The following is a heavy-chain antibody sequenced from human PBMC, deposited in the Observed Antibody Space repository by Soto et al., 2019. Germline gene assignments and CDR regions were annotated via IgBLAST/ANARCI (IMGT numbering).Heavy chain of an antibody. V-gene: IGHV4-4*02. J-gene: IGHJ2*01. Sequence: QVQLQESGPGLVAPSGTLSLTCAVSGGSISTSHWWSWVRQPSGKGLEWIGEIYHGGTSNYNPSLKDRVSISIDQSKNQFSLNLDSVTAADTALYYCSRRTGYSYPFYLWGRGTLVTVSS. CDR2: IYHGGTS. D-gene: IGHD5-18*01. CDR3: SRRTGYSYPFYL. CDR1: GGSISTSHW.